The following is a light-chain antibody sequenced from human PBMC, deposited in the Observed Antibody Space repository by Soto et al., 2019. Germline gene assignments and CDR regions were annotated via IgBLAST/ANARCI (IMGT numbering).Light chain of an antibody. V-gene: IGLV2-23*01. CDR2: EGS. CDR3: CSYAGSSTYV. CDR1: RSDVGSYTL. J-gene: IGLJ1*01. Sequence: ALSQPGSVSGFRGQSFTIPRPGTRSDVGSYTLVSWYQQHPGKAPKLLIYEGSKRPSGVSNRFSGSKSGNTASLTISGLQAEDEADYYCCSYAGSSTYVFGTGTKVTVL.